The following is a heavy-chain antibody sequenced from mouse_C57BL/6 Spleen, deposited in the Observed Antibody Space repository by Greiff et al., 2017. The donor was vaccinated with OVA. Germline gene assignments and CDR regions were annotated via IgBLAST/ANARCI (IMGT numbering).Heavy chain of an antibody. V-gene: IGHV1-53*01. CDR2: INPSNGGT. J-gene: IGHJ2*01. CDR3: ARSPYYYGSSHYFDY. CDR1: GYTFTSYW. D-gene: IGHD1-1*01. Sequence: QVQLQQPGPELVKPGASVKLSCKASGYTFTSYWMHWVKQRPGQGLEWIGNINPSNGGTNYNEKFKSKATLTVDKSSSTAYMQLSSLTSEDSAVYYCARSPYYYGSSHYFDYWGQGTTLTVSS.